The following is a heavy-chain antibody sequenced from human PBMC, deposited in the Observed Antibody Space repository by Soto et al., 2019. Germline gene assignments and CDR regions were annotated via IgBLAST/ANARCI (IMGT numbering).Heavy chain of an antibody. Sequence: SETLSLTCAVSGGSFTSNNWWTWVRQPPGQELEWIGEIYRTGSTNYNPSLKSRVTISLDKSENQFSLKVTSLTAADTAVYYCASRDPGTSVDYWGQGTLVTVSS. CDR3: ASRDPGTSVDY. CDR1: GGSFTSNNW. J-gene: IGHJ4*02. D-gene: IGHD1-7*01. V-gene: IGHV4-4*02. CDR2: IYRTGST.